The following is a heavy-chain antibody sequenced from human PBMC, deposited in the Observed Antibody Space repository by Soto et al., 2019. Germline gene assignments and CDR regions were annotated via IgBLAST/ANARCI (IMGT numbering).Heavy chain of an antibody. J-gene: IGHJ6*02. D-gene: IGHD2-2*02. CDR3: ARVDIVVVPAAIPGGTYYYYGMDV. Sequence: SQTLSLTCAISGDSVSSNSAAWNWIRQSPSRGLEWLGRTYYRSKWYNDYAVSVKSRITINPDTSKNQFSLQLNSVTPEDTALYYCARVDIVVVPAAIPGGTYYYYGMDVWGQGTTGTVSS. CDR1: GDSVSSNSAA. CDR2: TYYRSKWYN. V-gene: IGHV6-1*01.